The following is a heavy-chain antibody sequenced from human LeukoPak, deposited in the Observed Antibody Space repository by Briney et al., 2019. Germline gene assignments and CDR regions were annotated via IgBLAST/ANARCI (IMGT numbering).Heavy chain of an antibody. V-gene: IGHV3-23*01. J-gene: IGHJ6*03. CDR2: ISGSGGST. D-gene: IGHD1-26*01. CDR3: AKDGVGATTGYYYMDV. Sequence: PGGSLRLSCAASGFTFSSYAMSWVRQAPGKGLEWVSAISGSGGSTYYADSVKGRFTISRDNSKNTLNLQMNSLRAEDTAVYYCAKDGVGATTGYYYMDVWGKGTTVTVSS. CDR1: GFTFSSYA.